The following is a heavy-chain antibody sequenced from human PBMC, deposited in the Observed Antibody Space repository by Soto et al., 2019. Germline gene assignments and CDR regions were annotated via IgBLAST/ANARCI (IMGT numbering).Heavy chain of an antibody. J-gene: IGHJ6*02. D-gene: IGHD5-18*01. Sequence: SVKVSCKASGGTFSSYAISWVRQAPGQGLEWMGGIIPIFGTANYAQKFQGRVTITADKSTSTAYMELSSLRSEDTAVYYCARGRTAMVARDYGMDVWGQVTTVTVSS. V-gene: IGHV1-69*06. CDR3: ARGRTAMVARDYGMDV. CDR2: IIPIFGTA. CDR1: GGTFSSYA.